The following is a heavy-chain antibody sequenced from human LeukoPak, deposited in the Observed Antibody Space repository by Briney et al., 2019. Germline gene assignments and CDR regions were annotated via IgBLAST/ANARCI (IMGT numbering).Heavy chain of an antibody. Sequence: GASVKVSCKASGYTFTSYGISWVRQAPGQGLEWMGWISAYNGNTNYAQKLPGRVTMTTDTSTSTAYMELRSLRSDDTAVYYCARRLGYGSGSENWFDPWGQGTLVTVSS. D-gene: IGHD3-10*01. CDR3: ARRLGYGSGSENWFDP. CDR2: ISAYNGNT. J-gene: IGHJ5*02. CDR1: GYTFTSYG. V-gene: IGHV1-18*01.